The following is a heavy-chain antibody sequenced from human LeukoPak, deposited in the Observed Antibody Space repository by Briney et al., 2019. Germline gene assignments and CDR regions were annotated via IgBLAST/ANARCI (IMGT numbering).Heavy chain of an antibody. Sequence: GGSLRLSCATSGFPFSNYWMTWVRQAPGKGLKWVANIKQDGSEKYYVDSVKGRFTISRDNAQNSLYLQMNSLRAEDTAIYYCATSTAAAGTDWGQGTLVTVSS. CDR1: GFPFSNYW. J-gene: IGHJ4*02. CDR2: IKQDGSEK. CDR3: ATSTAAAGTD. V-gene: IGHV3-7*03. D-gene: IGHD6-13*01.